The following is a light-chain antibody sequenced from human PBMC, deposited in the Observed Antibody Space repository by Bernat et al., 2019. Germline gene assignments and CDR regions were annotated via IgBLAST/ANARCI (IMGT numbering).Light chain of an antibody. CDR2: EAA. V-gene: IGKV1-39*01. CDR1: QNIDTY. CDR3: QQSYSTPIT. Sequence: DIQMTQSPSPLSAFVGDRVTVTGRVSQNIDTYLNWYQQKPGRAPKLIIYEAAGLQSGVPSRFSGSGSGRDFNLTITSLQPDDCATYYCQQSYSTPITLGPGTRLEIK. J-gene: IGKJ5*01.